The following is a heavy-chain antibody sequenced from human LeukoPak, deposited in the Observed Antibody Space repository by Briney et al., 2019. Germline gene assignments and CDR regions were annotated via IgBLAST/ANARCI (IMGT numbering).Heavy chain of an antibody. D-gene: IGHD1-14*01. V-gene: IGHV4-30-2*01. CDR3: AREPIPRIYGMDV. J-gene: IGHJ6*02. CDR2: IYHSGST. Sequence: PSQTLSLTCAVSGGSISSGGYSWSWIRQPPGKGLEWIGYIYHSGSTYYNPSLKSRVTISVDRSKNQFSLKLSSVTAADTAVYYCAREPIPRIYGMDVWGQGTTVTVSS. CDR1: GGSISSGGYS.